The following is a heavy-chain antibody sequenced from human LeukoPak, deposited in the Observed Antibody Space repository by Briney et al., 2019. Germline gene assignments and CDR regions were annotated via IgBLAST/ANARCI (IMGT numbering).Heavy chain of an antibody. CDR1: GFTFDDYG. D-gene: IGHD4-17*01. Sequence: RTGGSLRLSCAASGFTFDDYGMSWVRQAPGKGLEWVSGINWNGGSTCYADSVKGRFTISRDNAKNSLYLQMNSLRAEDTALYHCATLSLDYGDYVSGNRESGKDAFDIWGQGTMVTVSS. J-gene: IGHJ3*02. CDR3: ATLSLDYGDYVSGNRESGKDAFDI. V-gene: IGHV3-20*01. CDR2: INWNGGST.